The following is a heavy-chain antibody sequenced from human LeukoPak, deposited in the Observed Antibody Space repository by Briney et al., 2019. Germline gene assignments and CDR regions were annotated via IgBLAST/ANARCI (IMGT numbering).Heavy chain of an antibody. CDR1: GFTVSSYY. D-gene: IGHD3-22*01. J-gene: IGHJ4*02. CDR3: ARWTDDSSGFGDY. CDR2: IYSGGST. Sequence: GGSLRLSCVASGFTVSSYYVSWVRQAPGKGLEWVSVIYSGGSTYYADSVEGRFTVSRDKSKNTLYLQMNSLRAEDTAMYYCARWTDDSSGFGDYWGQGTLVTVSS. V-gene: IGHV3-53*01.